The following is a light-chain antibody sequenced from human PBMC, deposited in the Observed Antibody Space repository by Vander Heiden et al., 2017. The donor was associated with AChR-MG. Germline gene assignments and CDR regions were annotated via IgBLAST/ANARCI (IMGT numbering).Light chain of an antibody. Sequence: QTVVTQEPSLTVSPGGTVTLTCASSTGAVTSGYSPNWFQQKPGQAPRALVYSTTNKHYWTPARFSGSLLGGRAALTLSGVQPEDEAEYYCLLFYGGAWVFGGGTKLTVL. V-gene: IGLV7-43*01. CDR2: STT. CDR1: TGAVTSGYS. J-gene: IGLJ3*02. CDR3: LLFYGGAWV.